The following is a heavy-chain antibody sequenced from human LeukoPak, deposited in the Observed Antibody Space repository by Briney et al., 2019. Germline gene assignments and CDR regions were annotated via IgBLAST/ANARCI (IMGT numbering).Heavy chain of an antibody. CDR2: ISGSGGST. CDR3: VNHRGIPARHLFDY. Sequence: GGSLRLSCAASGFTFSSYAMSWVRQAPGKGLEWVSAISGSGGSTYYADSVKGRFTISRDNSQNTLYLQMNTLRAEDTAVYYCVNHRGIPARHLFDYWGQGTLVTVSS. J-gene: IGHJ4*02. CDR1: GFTFSSYA. D-gene: IGHD6-6*01. V-gene: IGHV3-23*01.